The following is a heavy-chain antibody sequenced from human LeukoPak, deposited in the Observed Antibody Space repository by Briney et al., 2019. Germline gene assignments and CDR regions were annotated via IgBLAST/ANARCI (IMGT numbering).Heavy chain of an antibody. D-gene: IGHD3-10*01. Sequence: GGSLRLPCAASGCTFDSYAMHWVRQAPGKGLEWVSSVNWKRDNIAYADSVQGRFTISRDNAKNSLYLQMNSLPPDDTALYYCAKDSEHSLGRGGSFDSWGQGTLVTVSS. J-gene: IGHJ4*02. CDR1: GCTFDSYA. CDR3: AKDSEHSLGRGGSFDS. CDR2: VNWKRDNI. V-gene: IGHV3-9*01.